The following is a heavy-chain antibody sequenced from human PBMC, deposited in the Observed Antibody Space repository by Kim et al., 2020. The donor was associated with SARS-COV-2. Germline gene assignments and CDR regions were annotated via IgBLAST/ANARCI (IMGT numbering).Heavy chain of an antibody. CDR1: GFTFSSYA. D-gene: IGHD6-19*01. CDR2: ISGSGGST. Sequence: GGSLRLSCAASGFTFSSYAMSWVRQAPGKGLEWVSAISGSGGSTYYADSVKGRFTISRDNSKNTLYLQMNSLRAEDTAVYYCAKGVRYSAVAGTRSDYWGQGTLVTVSS. CDR3: AKGVRYSAVAGTRSDY. J-gene: IGHJ4*02. V-gene: IGHV3-23*01.